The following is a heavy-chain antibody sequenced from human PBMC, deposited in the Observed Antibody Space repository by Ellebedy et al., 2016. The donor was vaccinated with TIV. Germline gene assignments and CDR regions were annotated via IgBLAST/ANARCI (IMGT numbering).Heavy chain of an antibody. CDR1: GYSFTSYW. Sequence: GGSLRLXXKGSGYSFTSYWIGWVRQMPGKGLEWMGIIYPGDSDTRYSPSFQGQVTISADKSISTAYLQWSSLKASDTAMYYCARRGNPRHRANYGMDVWGQGTTVTVSS. V-gene: IGHV5-51*01. CDR2: IYPGDSDT. D-gene: IGHD4-23*01. J-gene: IGHJ6*02. CDR3: ARRGNPRHRANYGMDV.